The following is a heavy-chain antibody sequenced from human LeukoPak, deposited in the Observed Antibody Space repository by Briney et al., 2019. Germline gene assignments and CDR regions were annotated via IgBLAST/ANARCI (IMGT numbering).Heavy chain of an antibody. CDR3: ERVSGSSSD. J-gene: IGHJ4*02. Sequence: GGSLRLSRAVAGFIFSTYEMNWVRQAPGKGLEWVSYISSSGTTMYYADSVKGRFTISRDNAKNSLYLQMDSQRAEDTAVYYSERVSGSSSDWCQGTLVTVSS. CDR1: GFIFSTYE. CDR2: ISSSGTTM. V-gene: IGHV3-48*03. D-gene: IGHD6-6*01.